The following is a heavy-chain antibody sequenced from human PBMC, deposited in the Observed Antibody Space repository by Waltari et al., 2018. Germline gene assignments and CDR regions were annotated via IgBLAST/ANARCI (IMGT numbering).Heavy chain of an antibody. J-gene: IGHJ4*01. Sequence: QVQLHQWGAGQLKPSETLSLTCAVSGESFLGYFWSWVRQSPGKGVEGLGSIHYSGSTNYNPTLESRLSLSVDTTKKQFSLKLTSVTAADAALYFCARYGEVPASYFFDHWGQGTLVTVSS. CDR1: GESFLGYF. V-gene: IGHV4-34*01. CDR2: IHYSGST. CDR3: ARYGEVPASYFFDH. D-gene: IGHD2-21*01.